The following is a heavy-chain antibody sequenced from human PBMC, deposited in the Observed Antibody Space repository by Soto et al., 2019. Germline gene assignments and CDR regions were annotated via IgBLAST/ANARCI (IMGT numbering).Heavy chain of an antibody. J-gene: IGHJ6*03. CDR1: GYTFTSYD. D-gene: IGHD3-9*01. CDR3: AGGRRGFRLVVLYYYYLAI. V-gene: IGHV1-8*01. CDR2: MNPNSGNT. Sequence: ASVKVSCKASGYTFTSYDINWVRQATGQGLEWMGWMNPNSGNTGYAQKFQGRVTMTRNTSISTAYMELSSLRSEDTAVYYCAGGRRGFRLVVLYYYYLAIRGKCTTVTVSS.